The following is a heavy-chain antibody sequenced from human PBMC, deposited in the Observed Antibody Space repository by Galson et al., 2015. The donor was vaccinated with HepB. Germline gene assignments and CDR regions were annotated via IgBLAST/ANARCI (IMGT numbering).Heavy chain of an antibody. V-gene: IGHV3-21*04. D-gene: IGHD3-16*02. Sequence: SLRLSCAASGFTFSTYNMNWVRQAPGKGLEWVSSISSSSASIYYADSLRGRFVVSRDNAKNSLFLQMNSLRVEDTAVYYCAKGPSDYVWGSSRNWFDPWGQGTLVTVSS. J-gene: IGHJ5*02. CDR1: GFTFSTYN. CDR2: ISSSSASI. CDR3: AKGPSDYVWGSSRNWFDP.